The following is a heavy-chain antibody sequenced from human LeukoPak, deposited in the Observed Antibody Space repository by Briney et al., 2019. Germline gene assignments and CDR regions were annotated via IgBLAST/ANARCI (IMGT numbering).Heavy chain of an antibody. CDR1: GFAFSNAG. CDR2: IKTKSEGGTT. J-gene: IGHJ6*03. V-gene: IGHV3-15*01. D-gene: IGHD3-10*01. CDR3: TTEFKELGSFFYFYYMDV. Sequence: GGSLRLSCTASGFAFSNAGMNWVRQAPGKGLEWVGRIKTKSEGGTTDYAAPAKGRFTISRDDSKNALFLQMDSLKSDDTAMYYCTTEFKELGSFFYFYYMDVWGTGTTVTISS.